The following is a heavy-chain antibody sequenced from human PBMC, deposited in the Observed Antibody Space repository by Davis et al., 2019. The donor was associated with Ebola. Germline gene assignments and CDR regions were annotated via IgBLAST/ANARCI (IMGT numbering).Heavy chain of an antibody. CDR1: GFTFSSYD. J-gene: IGHJ4*02. CDR3: ARDGAVTDALDY. CDR2: MWYDGSNK. Sequence: GESLKISCAASGFTFSSYDVHWVRQAPGKGLEWVAVMWYDGSNKYYADSVKGRFTISRDNSKNTLYLQMNSLRAEDTAVYYCARDGAVTDALDYWGQGTLVTVSS. V-gene: IGHV3-33*01. D-gene: IGHD2-21*02.